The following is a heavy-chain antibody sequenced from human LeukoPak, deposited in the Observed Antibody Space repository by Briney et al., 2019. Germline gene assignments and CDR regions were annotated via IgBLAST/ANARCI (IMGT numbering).Heavy chain of an antibody. CDR2: IYSGGST. D-gene: IGHD2-2*01. CDR3: ARDRIVVVPAANVD. Sequence: GGSLRLSCAASGFTVSSNYMSWVRQAPGKGLEWVSVIYSGGSTYYADSVKGRFTISRDNSKNTPYLQMNSLRAEDTAVYYCARDRIVVVPAANVDWGQGTLVTVSS. CDR1: GFTVSSNY. J-gene: IGHJ4*02. V-gene: IGHV3-66*01.